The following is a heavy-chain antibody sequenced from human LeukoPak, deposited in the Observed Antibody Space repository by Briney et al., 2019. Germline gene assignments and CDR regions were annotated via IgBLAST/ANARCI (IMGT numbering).Heavy chain of an antibody. J-gene: IGHJ6*03. Sequence: GGSLRLSCAASGFTFSSYSMNWVRQAPGKGLEWVSSISSSSSYIYYADSVKGRFTISRDNAKNSLYLQMNSLRAEDTAVYYCAREWVYSSTPAHYYYYKDVWGKGTTVTVSS. CDR2: ISSSSSYI. V-gene: IGHV3-21*01. D-gene: IGHD6-13*01. CDR3: AREWVYSSTPAHYYYYKDV. CDR1: GFTFSSYS.